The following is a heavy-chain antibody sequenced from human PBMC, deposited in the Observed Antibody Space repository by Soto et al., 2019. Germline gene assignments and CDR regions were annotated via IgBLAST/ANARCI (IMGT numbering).Heavy chain of an antibody. J-gene: IGHJ4*02. V-gene: IGHV1-18*01. CDR3: AREYISSWFDY. CDR1: GYTFTCYG. Sequence: ASVKVSCKASGYTFTCYGICWVRQAPGQGLEWMAWINAGNGNTKYSQKFQGRVTITRDTSASTAYMELSRLTFDDTAVYYCAREYISSWFDYWGQGTLVTVSS. D-gene: IGHD6-13*01. CDR2: INAGNGNT.